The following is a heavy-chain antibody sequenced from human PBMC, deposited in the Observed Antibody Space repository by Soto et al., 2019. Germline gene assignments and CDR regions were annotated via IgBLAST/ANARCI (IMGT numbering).Heavy chain of an antibody. V-gene: IGHV2-5*02. CDR3: ARVPDYSHYGLGIDY. CDR2: IYWDDDK. CDR1: GFSFSTSGVG. J-gene: IGHJ4*02. D-gene: IGHD4-4*01. Sequence: SGPTLVNPTQTLTLTCTFSGFSFSTSGVGVGWIRQPPGKALEWLALIYWDDDKRYSSSLKSRLTITKDTSKNQVVLIMTNMDPVDTATYYCARVPDYSHYGLGIDYWGQGTLVTVSS.